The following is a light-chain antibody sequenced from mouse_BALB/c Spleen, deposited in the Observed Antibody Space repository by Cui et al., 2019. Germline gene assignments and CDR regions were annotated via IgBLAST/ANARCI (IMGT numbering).Light chain of an antibody. CDR2: STS. CDR1: SSASSSY. Sequence: QLVLPQSPVIMSASLGERVTMTCTASSSASSSYLHWYQQKPGSSPKLWIYSTSNLASGVPARFSGSGSGTSYSLTISSVEAEDAATYYRHQYHSSPYTFGGGTKLEIK. CDR3: HQYHSSPYT. V-gene: IGKV4-74*01. J-gene: IGKJ2*01.